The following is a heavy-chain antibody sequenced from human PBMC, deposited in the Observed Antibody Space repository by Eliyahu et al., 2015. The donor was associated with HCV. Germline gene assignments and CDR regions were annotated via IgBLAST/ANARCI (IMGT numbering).Heavy chain of an antibody. D-gene: IGHD2-15*01. J-gene: IGHJ4*02. CDR1: GYTFSRYY. V-gene: IGHV1-46*01. Sequence: QVHLVQSGAEVKKPGASVXVSCKASGYTFSRYYXHXVRQAPGQGLEWMGIINPSGGSTSYAQKFQGRVTMTRDTSTSTVYMDLGSLRSEDTAVYYCARGPLDFDYCSGGSCSYYFDYWGQGTLVTVSS. CDR2: INPSGGST. CDR3: ARGPLDFDYCSGGSCSYYFDY.